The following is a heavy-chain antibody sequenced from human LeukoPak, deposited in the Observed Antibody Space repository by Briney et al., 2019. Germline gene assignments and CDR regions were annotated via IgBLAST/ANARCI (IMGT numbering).Heavy chain of an antibody. CDR1: GGSISTYY. CDR2: IYYSGST. V-gene: IGHV4-59*01. J-gene: IGHJ6*03. Sequence: SETLSLTCTVSGGSISTYYWNWIRQPPGKGLEWIGYIYYSGSTNYNPSLKSRVTISVDTSKKQFSLKLSFVTAADTAMYYCARGDYYYSYYMDVWGKGTTVTVSS. CDR3: ARGDYYYSYYMDV.